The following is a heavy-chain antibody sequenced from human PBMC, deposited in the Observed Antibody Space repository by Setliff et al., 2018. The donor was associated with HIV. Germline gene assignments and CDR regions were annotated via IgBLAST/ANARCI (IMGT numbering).Heavy chain of an antibody. CDR1: GFNFSSHT. CDR2: ISSTGTTI. J-gene: IGHJ4*02. V-gene: IGHV3-23*01. CDR3: AKSAFGGVSPFDY. Sequence: GGSLRLSCAASGFNFSSHTMNWIRQAPGKGLEWVSSISSTGTTINYADSVKGRFTISRDDSKNTLYLQMTSLRAEDTAVYYCAKSAFGGVSPFDYWGQGTLVTVSS. D-gene: IGHD3-16*01.